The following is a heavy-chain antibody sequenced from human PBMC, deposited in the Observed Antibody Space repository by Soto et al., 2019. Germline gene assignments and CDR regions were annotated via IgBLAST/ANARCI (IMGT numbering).Heavy chain of an antibody. CDR2: IYYSGST. CDR1: GGSISSSSYY. CDR3: ASKGITMVRGVINY. Sequence: SETLSLTCTVSGGSISSSSYYWGWIRQPPGKGLEWIGSIYYSGSTYYNPSLKSRVTIPVDTSKNQFSLKLSSVTAADTAVYYCASKGITMVRGVINYWGQGTLVTVSS. J-gene: IGHJ4*02. D-gene: IGHD3-10*01. V-gene: IGHV4-39*07.